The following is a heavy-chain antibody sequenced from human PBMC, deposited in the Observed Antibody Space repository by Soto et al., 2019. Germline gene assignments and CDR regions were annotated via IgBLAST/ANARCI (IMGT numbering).Heavy chain of an antibody. CDR1: GGSISSDF. J-gene: IGHJ4*02. V-gene: IGHV4-59*01. CDR3: TRHDLSVAVNRRFDF. Sequence: SETLSLTCTVSGGSISSDFWSWIRQPPGKGLEWIGYTSISGNTDYSPSLKSRATISADTSRNQFSLKLRSVNTADTALYYCTRHDLSVAVNRRFDFWGQGTLVTVSS. CDR2: TSISGNT. D-gene: IGHD6-19*01.